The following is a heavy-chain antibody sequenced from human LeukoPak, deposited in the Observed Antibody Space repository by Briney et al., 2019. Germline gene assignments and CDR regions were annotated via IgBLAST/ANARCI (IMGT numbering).Heavy chain of an antibody. V-gene: IGHV3-21*01. Sequence: GGSLRLSCAASGFTFSSYSMNWVRQAPGKGLEWVSSISSSSSYIYYADSVKGRFTISRDNAKNSLYLQMSSLRAEDTAVYYCARDLESGYYYMDVWGKGTTVTVSS. CDR1: GFTFSSYS. CDR2: ISSSSSYI. CDR3: ARDLESGYYYMDV. J-gene: IGHJ6*03. D-gene: IGHD3-3*01.